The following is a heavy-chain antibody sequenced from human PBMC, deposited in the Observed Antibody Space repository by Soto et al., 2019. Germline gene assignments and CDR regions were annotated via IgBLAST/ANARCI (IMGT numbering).Heavy chain of an antibody. J-gene: IGHJ4*02. CDR1: GYTFTSYG. D-gene: IGHD3-22*01. CDR3: ARGRAFYYYDSSGYLAPLDY. V-gene: IGHV1-18*01. CDR2: ISAYNSNT. Sequence: ASVKVSCKASGYTFTSYGISWVRQAPGQGLEWMGWISAYNSNTNYAQKLQGRVTMTTDTSTSTAYMELRSLGSDDTAVYYCARGRAFYYYDSSGYLAPLDYWGQGTLVTVSS.